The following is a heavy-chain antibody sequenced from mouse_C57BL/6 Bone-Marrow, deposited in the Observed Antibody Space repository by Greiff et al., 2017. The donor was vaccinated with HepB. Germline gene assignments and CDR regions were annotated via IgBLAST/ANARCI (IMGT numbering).Heavy chain of an antibody. CDR1: GFTFSDAW. CDR3: TSDDGYYVGFAY. Sequence: EVMLVESGGGLVQPGGSMKLSCAASGFTFSDAWMDWVRQSPEKGLEWVAEIRNKANNHATYYAESVKGRFTISRDDSKSSVYLQMNSLRPEDTGIYYCTSDDGYYVGFAYWGQGTLVTVSA. V-gene: IGHV6-6*01. J-gene: IGHJ3*01. CDR2: IRNKANNHAT. D-gene: IGHD2-3*01.